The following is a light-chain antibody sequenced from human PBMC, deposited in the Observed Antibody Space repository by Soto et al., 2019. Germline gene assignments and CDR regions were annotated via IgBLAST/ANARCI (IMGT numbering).Light chain of an antibody. V-gene: IGKV3-20*01. Sequence: ELVLTQSPGTLSLSPGERATLSCRASQSFNSIYLAWYQQNPGQAPRLLIYGASSRATGIPDRFSGSGSGTDFTLTISRLEPEDFALYYCQQYGSSPATFGQGTKVDIK. J-gene: IGKJ1*01. CDR1: QSFNSIY. CDR3: QQYGSSPAT. CDR2: GAS.